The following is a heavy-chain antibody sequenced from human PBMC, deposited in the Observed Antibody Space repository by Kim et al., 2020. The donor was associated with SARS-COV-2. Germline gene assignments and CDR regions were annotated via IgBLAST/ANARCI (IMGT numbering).Heavy chain of an antibody. V-gene: IGHV3-23*01. CDR3: AKAILTGYLPGD. CDR2: ISGSADTT. CDR1: GFTFSSSA. Sequence: GGSLRLSCAASGFTFSSSAMTWVRQAPGRGLEWVSVISGSADTTYYADSVKGRFTISRDNSKNTLYLQMNSLTVEDTAVYYCAKAILTGYLPGDWGQGTLVTVSS. J-gene: IGHJ4*02. D-gene: IGHD3-9*01.